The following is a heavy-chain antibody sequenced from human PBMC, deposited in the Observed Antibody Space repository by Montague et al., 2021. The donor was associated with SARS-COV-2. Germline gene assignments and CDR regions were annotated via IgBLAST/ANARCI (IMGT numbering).Heavy chain of an antibody. D-gene: IGHD3-22*01. CDR2: INHSGST. J-gene: IGHJ4*02. V-gene: IGHV4-34*01. Sequence: SETLSLTCAVYGGSFSGYYWSWIRQPPGKGLEWIGEINHSGSTKYNPSLKSRVTISVDTSKNQFSLKLSSVTAADTAVYYCARGTKGVFTYDYDSSGYAGDCWGQGTLVTVSS. CDR3: ARGTKGVFTYDYDSSGYAGDC. CDR1: GGSFSGYY.